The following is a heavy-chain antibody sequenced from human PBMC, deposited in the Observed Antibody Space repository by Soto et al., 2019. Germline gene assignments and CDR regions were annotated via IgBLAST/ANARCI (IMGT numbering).Heavy chain of an antibody. CDR1: GFTFSSYA. D-gene: IGHD1-26*01. Sequence: GSLRLSCAASGFTFSSYAMSWVRQAPGKGLEWVSAISGSGGSTYCADSVKGRFTISRDNSKNTLYLQMNSLRAEDTAVYYCAKPTREIPAFDIWGXGTMVTVSS. J-gene: IGHJ3*02. CDR3: AKPTREIPAFDI. CDR2: ISGSGGST. V-gene: IGHV3-23*01.